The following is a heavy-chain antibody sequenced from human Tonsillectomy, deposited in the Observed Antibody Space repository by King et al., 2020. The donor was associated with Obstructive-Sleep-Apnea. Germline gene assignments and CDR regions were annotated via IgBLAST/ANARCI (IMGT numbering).Heavy chain of an antibody. CDR1: GFTFADYG. CDR2: ISWNSDSI. D-gene: IGHD6-19*01. J-gene: IGHJ6*02. V-gene: IGHV3-9*01. CDR3: AKDIAVAEYYYYGMDV. Sequence: QLVQSGGGLVQPGRSLRLSCVASGFTFADYGMHWVRQAPGKGLEWVSGISWNSDSIAYADSVKGRFTISRDNVKNSLYLQMSSLRAEDTALYYCAKDIAVAEYYYYGMDVWGQGTTVTVSS.